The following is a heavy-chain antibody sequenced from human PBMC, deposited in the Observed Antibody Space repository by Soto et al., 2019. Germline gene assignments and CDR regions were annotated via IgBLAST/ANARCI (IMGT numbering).Heavy chain of an antibody. CDR1: GGSISSSTHY. D-gene: IGHD1-20*01. CDR3: ARRVYNCTLNWFDP. V-gene: IGHV4-39*01. CDR2: VFYTGST. Sequence: SETLSLTCTVSGGSISSSTHYWGWIRQPPGKGLEWIRTVFYTGSTFYNPSLKSRVSISVDTSKNQFSLTLSSVTAADTAVYYCARRVYNCTLNWFDPWGQGTMVT. J-gene: IGHJ5*02.